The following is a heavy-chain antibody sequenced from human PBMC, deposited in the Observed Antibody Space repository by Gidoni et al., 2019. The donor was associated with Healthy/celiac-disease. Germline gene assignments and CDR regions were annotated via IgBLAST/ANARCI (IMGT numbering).Heavy chain of an antibody. CDR2: ISSSSSTI. J-gene: IGHJ5*02. CDR3: ARDGVGSGGSCSAFDL. Sequence: LVPPRGSLRLSCASSGVTFSSYSMNWVRQAPGKGLEWVSYISSSSSTIYYADSVKGRFTISRDNAKNSLYLQMNSLRDEDTAVYYCARDGVGSGGSCSAFDLWGQGTLVTVSS. CDR1: GVTFSSYS. V-gene: IGHV3-48*02. D-gene: IGHD2-15*01.